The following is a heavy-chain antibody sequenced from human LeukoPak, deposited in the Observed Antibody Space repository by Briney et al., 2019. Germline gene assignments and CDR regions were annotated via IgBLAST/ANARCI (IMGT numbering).Heavy chain of an antibody. Sequence: PGGSLRLSCAASGFTFSRYGMHWVRQAPGKGLEWVAVISYDGSNKYYADSVKGRFTISRDNSKNTLYLQMNSLRAEDTALYYCAKDQRFSLRTPTWDVWGKGTTVTVSS. J-gene: IGHJ6*04. CDR3: AKDQRFSLRTPTWDV. V-gene: IGHV3-30*18. D-gene: IGHD5/OR15-5a*01. CDR1: GFTFSRYG. CDR2: ISYDGSNK.